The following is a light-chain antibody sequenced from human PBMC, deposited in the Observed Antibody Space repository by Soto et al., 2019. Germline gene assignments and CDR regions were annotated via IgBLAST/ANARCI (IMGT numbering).Light chain of an antibody. CDR2: RAS. CDR3: QQYNNWPYT. V-gene: IGKV3-15*01. J-gene: IGKJ2*01. Sequence: EIVMTQSPATLSVSPGGSATLSCRASQHVSSNFAWYRQNPGQAPTLLIYRASTRATGIPARFSGSGSGTEFTLTISRLQSEDFAVYYCQQYNNWPYTVGQGTKLEIK. CDR1: QHVSSN.